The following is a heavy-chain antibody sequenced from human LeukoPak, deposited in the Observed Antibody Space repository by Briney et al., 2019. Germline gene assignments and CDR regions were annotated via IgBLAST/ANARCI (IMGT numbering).Heavy chain of an antibody. CDR2: IKQDGSEK. CDR3: ARGTMDTAMVTSFLDY. CDR1: GFTFSSYW. D-gene: IGHD5-18*01. Sequence: GGSLRLSCAASGFTFSSYWMSWVRQAPGKGLEWVANIKQDGSEKYYVDSVKGRFTISRDNTKNSLYLQMNSLRAEDTAVYYCARGTMDTAMVTSFLDYWGQGTLVTVSS. V-gene: IGHV3-7*01. J-gene: IGHJ4*02.